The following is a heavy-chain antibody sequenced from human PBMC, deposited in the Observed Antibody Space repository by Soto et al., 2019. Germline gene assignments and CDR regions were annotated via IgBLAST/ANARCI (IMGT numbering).Heavy chain of an antibody. Sequence: EVQLLESGGGLVQPGGSLRLSCAASGFTLSSYAMSWVRQAPGKGLEWVSVISGSGGSTYYADSVKGRFTISRDNSKNPLHLQMNSLRAEDTAVYYCAKDLGGGFGELLAWGQGTLVTVSS. CDR3: AKDLGGGFGELLA. CDR1: GFTLSSYA. J-gene: IGHJ4*02. D-gene: IGHD3-10*01. V-gene: IGHV3-23*01. CDR2: ISGSGGST.